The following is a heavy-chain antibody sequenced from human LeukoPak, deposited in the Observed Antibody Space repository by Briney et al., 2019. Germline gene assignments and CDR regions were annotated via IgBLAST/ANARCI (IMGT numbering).Heavy chain of an antibody. Sequence: GALRLSCAASGFAFSSYAMSWVRRTPGKGLEWASAISGSGGSTYYADSVEGRFTISRDNSNNTLYLQMNSLRAEDTAVYYCAKGKVSDSWGQGTLVTVSS. CDR2: ISGSGGST. D-gene: IGHD3-10*01. V-gene: IGHV3-23*01. CDR1: GFAFSSYA. J-gene: IGHJ4*02. CDR3: AKGKVSDS.